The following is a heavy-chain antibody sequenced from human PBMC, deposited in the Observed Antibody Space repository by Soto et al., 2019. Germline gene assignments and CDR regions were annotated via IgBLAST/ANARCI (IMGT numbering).Heavy chain of an antibody. Sequence: QVQLVEAGGGVVQPGRSLRLSCAASGFTFSSYGMHWVRQAPGKGLEWVAVISYDGSNNYYADSVKGRCTISRDNSKNTLYLQMNSQSAEDTAVYYCAKDLYSSSWYWYDVSMDVWGQGTTVTVSS. CDR1: GFTFSSYG. CDR2: ISYDGSNN. D-gene: IGHD6-13*01. J-gene: IGHJ6*02. V-gene: IGHV3-30*18. CDR3: AKDLYSSSWYWYDVSMDV.